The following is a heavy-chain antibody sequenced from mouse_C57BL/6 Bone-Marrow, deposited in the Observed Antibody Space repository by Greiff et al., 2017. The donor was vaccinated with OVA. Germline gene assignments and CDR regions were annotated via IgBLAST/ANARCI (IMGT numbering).Heavy chain of an antibody. CDR3: AREDYGNHGGFAY. V-gene: IGHV5-4*01. CDR1: GFTFSSYA. CDR2: ISDGGSYT. Sequence: EVKLMESGGGLVKPGGSLKLSCAASGFTFSSYAMSWVRQTPEKRLEWVATISDGGSYTYYPDNVKGRFTISRDNAKNNLYLQMSHLKSEDTAMYYCAREDYGNHGGFAYWGQGTLVTVSA. D-gene: IGHD2-1*01. J-gene: IGHJ3*01.